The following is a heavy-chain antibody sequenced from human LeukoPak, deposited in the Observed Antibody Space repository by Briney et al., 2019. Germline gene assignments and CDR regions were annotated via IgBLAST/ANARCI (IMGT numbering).Heavy chain of an antibody. CDR3: AKDSGPGIAVAEP. J-gene: IGHJ5*02. V-gene: IGHV3-23*01. Sequence: GGSLRLSCAASGFTFSSYAMSWVRQAPGKGLGWVSAISGSGVSTYYADSAKGRFTISRDNSKNTLYLQMNSLRAEDTAVYYCAKDSGPGIAVAEPWGQGTLVTVSS. D-gene: IGHD6-19*01. CDR1: GFTFSSYA. CDR2: ISGSGVST.